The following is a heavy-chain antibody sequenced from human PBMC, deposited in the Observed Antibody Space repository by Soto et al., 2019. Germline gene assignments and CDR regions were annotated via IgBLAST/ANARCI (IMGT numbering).Heavy chain of an antibody. CDR3: AREILEWSLGAFDI. V-gene: IGHV3-11*01. CDR1: GFTFSDYY. D-gene: IGHD3-3*01. CDR2: ISSSGSTI. J-gene: IGHJ3*02. Sequence: GGSLRLSCAASGFTFSDYYMSWIRQAPGKGLEWVSYISSSGSTIYYADSVKGRFTISRDNAKNSLYLQMNSLRAEDTAVYYCAREILEWSLGAFDIWGQGTMVTVSS.